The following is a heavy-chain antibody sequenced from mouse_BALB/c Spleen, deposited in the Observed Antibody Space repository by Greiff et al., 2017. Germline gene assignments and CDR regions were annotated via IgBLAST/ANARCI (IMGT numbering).Heavy chain of an antibody. Sequence: EVKLMESGGDLVKPGGSLKLSCAASGFTFSSYGMSWVRQTPDKRLEWVATISSGGSYTYYPDSVKGRFTISRDNAKNTLYLQMSSLKSEDTAMYYCARELGFAYWGQGTLVTVSA. CDR1: GFTFSSYG. D-gene: IGHD4-1*01. J-gene: IGHJ3*01. CDR3: ARELGFAY. CDR2: ISSGGSYT. V-gene: IGHV5-6*01.